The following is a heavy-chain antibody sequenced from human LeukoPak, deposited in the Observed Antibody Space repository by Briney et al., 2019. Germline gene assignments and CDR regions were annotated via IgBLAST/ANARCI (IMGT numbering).Heavy chain of an antibody. D-gene: IGHD1-26*01. J-gene: IGHJ5*02. V-gene: IGHV1-69*05. CDR1: GGTFSSYA. CDR3: ARGGGSYPNWFDP. Sequence: SVKVSCKASGGTFSSYAISWVRQAPGQGLEWMGGIIPIFGTANYAQKLQGRVTMITDTSTSTAYMELRSLRYDDTAVYYCARGGGSYPNWFDPWGQGTLVTVSS. CDR2: IIPIFGTA.